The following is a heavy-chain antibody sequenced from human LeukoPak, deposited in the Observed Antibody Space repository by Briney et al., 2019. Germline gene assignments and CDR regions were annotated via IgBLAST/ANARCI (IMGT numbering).Heavy chain of an antibody. Sequence: PSETLSLTCTVSGGSISSGGYYWSWIRQPPGKGLEWIGYIYHSGSTYYNPSLKSRVTISVARSKNQFSLKLSSVTAADTAVYYCARANYGSGSYRAGSWGQGTLVTVSS. V-gene: IGHV4-30-2*01. CDR2: IYHSGST. CDR1: GGSISSGGYY. CDR3: ARANYGSGSYRAGS. D-gene: IGHD3-10*01. J-gene: IGHJ5*02.